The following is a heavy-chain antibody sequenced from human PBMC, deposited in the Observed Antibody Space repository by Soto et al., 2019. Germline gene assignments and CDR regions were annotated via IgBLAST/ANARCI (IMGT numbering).Heavy chain of an antibody. CDR2: ISGSGGST. CDR3: AKDLLAAALWFGNWFDP. CDR1: GFTFSSYA. V-gene: IGHV3-23*01. Sequence: PGGSLRLSCAASGFTFSSYAMSWARQAPGKGLEWVSAISGSGGSTYYADSVKGRFTISRDNSKNTLYLQMNSLRAEDTAVYYCAKDLLAAALWFGNWFDPWGQGTLVTVSS. D-gene: IGHD6-13*01. J-gene: IGHJ5*02.